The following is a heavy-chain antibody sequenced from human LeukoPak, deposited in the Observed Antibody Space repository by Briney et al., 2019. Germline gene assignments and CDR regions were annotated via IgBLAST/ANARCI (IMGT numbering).Heavy chain of an antibody. J-gene: IGHJ4*02. D-gene: IGHD4-17*01. CDR3: ASALTTVTPHFHF. Sequence: ESLTLTCAASGFTISSYWWHWVRQPPGKGLVWISRLDTDGTSATYAALEKGRSTISRDNAKNTVYLQVNSLRVEDTGVYYCASALTTVTPHFHFWGQGTLVTVS. V-gene: IGHV3-74*01. CDR2: LDTDGTSA. CDR1: GFTISSYW.